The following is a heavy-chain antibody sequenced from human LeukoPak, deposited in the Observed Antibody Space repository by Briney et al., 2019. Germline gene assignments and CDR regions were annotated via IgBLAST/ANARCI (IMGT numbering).Heavy chain of an antibody. CDR2: ISGGSEYI. V-gene: IGHV3-11*01. CDR1: GFSISDYY. J-gene: IGHJ4*02. Sequence: PGGSLRLSCAASGFSISDYYMGWIRQGPGKGLEWLSYISGGSEYISYADSVKGRFTISRDNAKQSLSLQMNSPRAEDTAMYYCATGSQIREADFWGQGTLVTVSS. CDR3: ATGSQIREADF. D-gene: IGHD3-10*01.